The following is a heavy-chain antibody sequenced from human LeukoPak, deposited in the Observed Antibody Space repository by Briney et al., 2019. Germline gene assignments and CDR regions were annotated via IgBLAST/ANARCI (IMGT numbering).Heavy chain of an antibody. CDR3: ARDTGIQLWLYYFDY. CDR2: ISYDGSNK. Sequence: GGSLRLSCAASGFTFSSYAMHWVRQAPGKGLEWVAVISYDGSNKYYADSVKGRFTISRDNSKNTLYLQMNSLRAEDTAVYYCARDTGIQLWLYYFDYWGQGTLVTVSP. J-gene: IGHJ4*02. V-gene: IGHV3-30*04. D-gene: IGHD5-18*01. CDR1: GFTFSSYA.